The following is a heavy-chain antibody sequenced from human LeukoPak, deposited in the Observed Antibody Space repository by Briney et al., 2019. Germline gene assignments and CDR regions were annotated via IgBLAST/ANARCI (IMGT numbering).Heavy chain of an antibody. D-gene: IGHD3-3*01. V-gene: IGHV3-30*01. CDR3: ARGHYDFWSGYNQYYFDY. J-gene: IGHJ4*02. Sequence: PGRSLRLSCAASGFTFSSYAMHWVRQAPGKGLEWVAVISYDGSNKYYADSVKGRFTISRDNSKNTLYLQMNSLRAEDTAVYYCARGHYDFWSGYNQYYFDYWGQGTLVTVSS. CDR2: ISYDGSNK. CDR1: GFTFSSYA.